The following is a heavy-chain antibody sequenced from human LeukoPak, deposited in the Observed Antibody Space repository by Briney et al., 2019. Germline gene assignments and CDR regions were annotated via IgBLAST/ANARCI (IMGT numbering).Heavy chain of an antibody. CDR3: AKEKDYYGSGSYFNWFDP. J-gene: IGHJ5*02. D-gene: IGHD3-10*01. CDR2: IRYDGSNK. CDR1: GFTFSSYG. Sequence: PGGSLRLSCAASGFTFSSYGMHWVRQAPGKGLEWVAFIRYDGSNKYYADSVKGRSTISRDNSKNTLYLQMNSLRAEDTAVYYCAKEKDYYGSGSYFNWFDPWGQGTLVTVSS. V-gene: IGHV3-30*02.